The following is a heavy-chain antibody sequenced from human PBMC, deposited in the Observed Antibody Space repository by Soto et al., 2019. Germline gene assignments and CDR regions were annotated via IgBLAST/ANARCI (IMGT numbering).Heavy chain of an antibody. CDR1: GFTFSSYS. J-gene: IGHJ6*02. V-gene: IGHV3-48*01. D-gene: IGHD3-16*01. CDR3: ARDPPPGGLVRYYYYGMDV. Sequence: PWRSLRLSCAASGFTFSSYSMHWVSQAQEKGLEWVSYISSSSSTIYYADYVKGRFTISRDKANNSLCLQMNILRAEDTAVYYCARDPPPGGLVRYYYYGMDVWSQGTTVTVSS. CDR2: ISSSSSTI.